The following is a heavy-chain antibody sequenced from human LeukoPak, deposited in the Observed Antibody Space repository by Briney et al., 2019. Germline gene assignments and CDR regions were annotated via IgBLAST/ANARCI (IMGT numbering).Heavy chain of an antibody. Sequence: LPGGSLRLSCAASGFTFDDYAMHWVRQAPGKGLEWVSGISWNSGSIGYADSVKGRFTISRDNAKNSLYLQMNSLRAEDTALYYCAKDNRYYSGQFDYWGQGTLVTVSS. CDR1: GFTFDDYA. CDR3: AKDNRYYSGQFDY. J-gene: IGHJ4*02. CDR2: ISWNSGSI. D-gene: IGHD3-10*01. V-gene: IGHV3-9*01.